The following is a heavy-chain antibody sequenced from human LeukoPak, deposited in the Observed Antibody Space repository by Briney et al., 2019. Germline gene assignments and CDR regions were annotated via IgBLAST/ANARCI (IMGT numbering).Heavy chain of an antibody. J-gene: IGHJ4*02. CDR3: ARLIPYYDILTGYSNQYYFDY. D-gene: IGHD3-9*01. CDR2: INPNSGGT. Sequence: ASVKVSCKASGYTLTGYYMHWVRQAPGQGLEWMGWINPNSGGTNYAQKFQGRVTMTRDTSISTAYMELSRLRSDDTAVYYCARLIPYYDILTGYSNQYYFDYWGQGTLVTVSS. V-gene: IGHV1-2*02. CDR1: GYTLTGYY.